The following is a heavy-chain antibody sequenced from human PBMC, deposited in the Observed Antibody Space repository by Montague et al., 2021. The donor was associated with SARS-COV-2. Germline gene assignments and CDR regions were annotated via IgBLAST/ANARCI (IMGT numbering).Heavy chain of an antibody. Sequence: SETLSLTCTVSGGSISSSSYYWGWIRQPPGKGLEWIGSIYYSGSTYYNPSLKSRVTISVDTSKNQFSLKLSSVTAADTAVYYCARDNAEYIVVVPAVPLAYGMDVWGQGTTVTVSS. V-gene: IGHV4-39*07. CDR2: IYYSGST. CDR3: ARDNAEYIVVVPAVPLAYGMDV. D-gene: IGHD2-2*01. J-gene: IGHJ6*02. CDR1: GGSISSSSYY.